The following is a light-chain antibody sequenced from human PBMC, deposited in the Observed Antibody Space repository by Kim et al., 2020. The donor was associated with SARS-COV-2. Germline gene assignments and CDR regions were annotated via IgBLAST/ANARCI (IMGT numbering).Light chain of an antibody. CDR3: NCRDSNHWV. CDR1: SPRSHY. V-gene: IGLV3-19*01. Sequence: SSELTQDPTVSVALGQPVRITCQGDSPRSHYASWYRQKPGQAPVLVIYVKKNRPSGIPARFSGSTPGNTASLTITGAQAEDEADYYCNCRDSNHWVFGGG. CDR2: VKK. J-gene: IGLJ3*02.